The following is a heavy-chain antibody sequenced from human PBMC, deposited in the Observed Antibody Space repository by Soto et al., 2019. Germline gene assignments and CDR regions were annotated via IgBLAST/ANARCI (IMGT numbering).Heavy chain of an antibody. J-gene: IGHJ6*02. CDR2: ISYDGSNK. CDR1: VFTFSSYG. V-gene: IGHV3-30*18. CDR3: AKDTGSGYDSYGMDV. Sequence: SLRLSCAASVFTFSSYGMHWVRQAPGKGLEWVAVISYDGSNKHYADSVKGRFTISRDNSKNTLYLQMNSLRAEDTAVYYCAKDTGSGYDSYGMDVWGQGTTVTVSS. D-gene: IGHD5-12*01.